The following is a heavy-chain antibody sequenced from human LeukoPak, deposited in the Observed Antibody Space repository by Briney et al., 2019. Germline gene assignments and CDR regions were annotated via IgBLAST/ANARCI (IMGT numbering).Heavy chain of an antibody. J-gene: IGHJ4*02. D-gene: IGHD5-24*01. V-gene: IGHV3-48*01. CDR2: ITSTRSTI. CDR3: ARDRREVVRDV. Sequence: PGGTLRLSCVASGFTFSSYSMNWVRNAPGTGLEWVSYITSTRSTIFYADSGKGRFTISRDNAKNSLSLQMNSRRAEDTAVYYCARDRREVVRDVWGQGTLVTVSS. CDR1: GFTFSSYS.